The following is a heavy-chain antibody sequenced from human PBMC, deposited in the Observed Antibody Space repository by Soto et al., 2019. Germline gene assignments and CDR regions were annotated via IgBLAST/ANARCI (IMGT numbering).Heavy chain of an antibody. D-gene: IGHD3-9*01. Sequence: AASVKVSCKASGYTFTSYAMHWVRQAPGQRLEWMGWINAGNGNTKYSQKFQGRVTITRDTSASTAYMELSSLRSEDTAVYYCARVGYYDILTGYSPGFDYWGQGTLVTVSS. J-gene: IGHJ4*02. V-gene: IGHV1-3*01. CDR1: GYTFTSYA. CDR2: INAGNGNT. CDR3: ARVGYYDILTGYSPGFDY.